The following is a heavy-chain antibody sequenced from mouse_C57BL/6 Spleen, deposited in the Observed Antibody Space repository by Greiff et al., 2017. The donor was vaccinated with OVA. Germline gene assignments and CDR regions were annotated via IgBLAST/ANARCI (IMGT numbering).Heavy chain of an antibody. CDR3: AREDYYGSSHYAMDY. CDR1: GYAFSSSW. D-gene: IGHD1-1*01. V-gene: IGHV1-82*01. CDR2: IYPGDGDT. J-gene: IGHJ4*01. Sequence: QVQLQQSGPELVKPGASVKISCKASGYAFSSSWMNWVKQRPGKGLEWIGRIYPGDGDTNYNGKFKGKATLTADKSSSTAYMQLSSLTSEDSAVYFCAREDYYGSSHYAMDYWGQGTSVTVSS.